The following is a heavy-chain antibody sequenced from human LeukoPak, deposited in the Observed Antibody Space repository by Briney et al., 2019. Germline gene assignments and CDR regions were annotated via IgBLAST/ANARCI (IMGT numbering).Heavy chain of an antibody. CDR3: AANFDF. CDR2: IWYDRSTK. V-gene: IGHV3-33*01. J-gene: IGHJ4*02. Sequence: PGGSLRLSCAASGFTFSNYGMHWVRQAPGRGLEWVAVIWYDRSTKYYADSVKGRFTISRDNSKNMLYLQMNSLRVEDTAVYYCAANFDFWGQGTLVTVSS. CDR1: GFTFSNYG.